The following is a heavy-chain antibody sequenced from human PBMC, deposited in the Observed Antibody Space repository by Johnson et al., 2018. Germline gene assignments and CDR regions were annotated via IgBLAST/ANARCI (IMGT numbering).Heavy chain of an antibody. CDR3: GRDGYNAFDI. Sequence: QVQLQESGPGLVKPSETLSLTCTVSGGSVSSGSYYWSWIRQPPVKGLEWIGYIYYSGSTNYNPSLKSRVTISLDTSKNQFSLKLSSVTAADTAVYYCGRDGYNAFDIWGQGTMVTVSS. CDR2: IYYSGST. D-gene: IGHD5-24*01. CDR1: GGSVSSGSYY. J-gene: IGHJ3*02. V-gene: IGHV4-61*01.